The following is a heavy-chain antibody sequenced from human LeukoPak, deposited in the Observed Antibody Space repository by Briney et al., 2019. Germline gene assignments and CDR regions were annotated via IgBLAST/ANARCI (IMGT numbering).Heavy chain of an antibody. V-gene: IGHV3-30*18. J-gene: IGHJ4*02. CDR3: GKVLYGDYGGGDFDY. D-gene: IGHD4-17*01. Sequence: GGSLRLSCAASGFTFSSYGMHWVRRAPGKGLEWVAVISYDGSNKYYADSVKGRFTISRDNSKNTLYLQMNSLRAEDTAVYYCGKVLYGDYGGGDFDYWGQGTLVTVSS. CDR1: GFTFSSYG. CDR2: ISYDGSNK.